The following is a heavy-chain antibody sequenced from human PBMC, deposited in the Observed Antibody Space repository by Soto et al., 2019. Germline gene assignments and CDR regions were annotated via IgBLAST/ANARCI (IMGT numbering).Heavy chain of an antibody. V-gene: IGHV3-23*01. D-gene: IGHD7-27*01. CDR2: ISGSGGST. Sequence: GGSLRLSCAASGFTFTIFSMSGFRQSPGKGLEWVSTISGSGGSTYYADAVKGRFTISRDNSMSTLYLQMKSLRVEDTAIYYCAKEVSLGSTVDLGYWGQGTLVTVSS. J-gene: IGHJ4*02. CDR1: GFTFTIFS. CDR3: AKEVSLGSTVDLGY.